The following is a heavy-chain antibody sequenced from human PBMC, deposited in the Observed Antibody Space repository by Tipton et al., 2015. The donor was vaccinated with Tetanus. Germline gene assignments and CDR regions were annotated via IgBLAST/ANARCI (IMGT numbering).Heavy chain of an antibody. J-gene: IGHJ5*01. CDR2: ISSDGSKT. CDR3: ARRGEARANWFDS. CDR1: GFTLNNFV. Sequence: QLVQSGGGVVQPGKSRTLSCAASGFTLNNFVMFWVRQRPGKGLEWVAFISSDGSKTDYADSVQGRFTISRDTAKNSLYLQMNTLRDDDTAVYYCARRGEARANWFDSWGQGTLVTVSS. D-gene: IGHD2-21*01. V-gene: IGHV3-30-3*01.